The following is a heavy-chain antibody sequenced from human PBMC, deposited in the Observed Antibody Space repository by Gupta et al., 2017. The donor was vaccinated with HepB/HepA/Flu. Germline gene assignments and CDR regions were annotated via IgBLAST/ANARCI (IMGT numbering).Heavy chain of an antibody. V-gene: IGHV3-30*18. D-gene: IGHD4-17*01. Sequence: QVQLVESGGGVVQPGRSLRLSCAASGFTFNNYDMHWVRQAPGKGLDWVAVISYEGSNKYFADSVKGRVTISRDNSKNTLYLQMNSLRREDTAVYYCAKGPTMTTLDYWGQGTLVTVSA. J-gene: IGHJ4*02. CDR1: GFTFNNYD. CDR3: AKGPTMTTLDY. CDR2: ISYEGSNK.